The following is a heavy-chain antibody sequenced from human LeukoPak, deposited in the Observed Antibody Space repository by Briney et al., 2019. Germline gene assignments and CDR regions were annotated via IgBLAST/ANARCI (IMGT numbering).Heavy chain of an antibody. J-gene: IGHJ4*02. D-gene: IGHD1-20*01. CDR2: ISGSGGST. Sequence: GGSLRLSCAASGFTFSSYAMSWVRQAPGKGLEWVSAISGSGGSTYYADSVKGRFTISRDNSKNTLYLQMNSLRAEDTAVYYCARVPTLRITGTTNDYWGQGTLVTVSS. V-gene: IGHV3-23*01. CDR3: ARVPTLRITGTTNDY. CDR1: GFTFSSYA.